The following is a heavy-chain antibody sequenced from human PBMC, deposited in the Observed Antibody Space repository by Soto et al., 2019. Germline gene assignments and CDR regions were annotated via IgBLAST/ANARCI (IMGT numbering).Heavy chain of an antibody. V-gene: IGHV6-1*01. J-gene: IGHJ6*02. Sequence: KQSQTLSLTCAISGDSVSSNSAAWNWIRQSPSRGLEWLGRTYYRSKWYNDYAVSVKSRITINPDTSKNQFSLQLNSVTTEDTAVYYCARDPYSSSHYYYYGMDVWGQGTTVTVSS. CDR2: TYYRSKWYN. CDR3: ARDPYSSSHYYYYGMDV. D-gene: IGHD6-13*01. CDR1: GDSVSSNSAA.